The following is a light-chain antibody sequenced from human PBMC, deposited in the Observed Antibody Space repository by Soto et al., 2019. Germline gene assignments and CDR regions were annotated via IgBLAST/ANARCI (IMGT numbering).Light chain of an antibody. V-gene: IGKV1-12*01. CDR3: QQANSFPLT. Sequence: IQLTQSPSSLSASIGDRVTITCRASQGIARYLAWYQQKPGKAPKLLIYAASTLQSGVPSRFSGSGSVSDFTLTISSLQSEDFATYYCQQANSFPLTFGGGTKVDIK. CDR2: AAS. J-gene: IGKJ4*01. CDR1: QGIARY.